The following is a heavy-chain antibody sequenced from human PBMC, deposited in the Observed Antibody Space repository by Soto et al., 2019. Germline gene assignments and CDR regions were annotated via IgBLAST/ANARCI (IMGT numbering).Heavy chain of an antibody. CDR3: AHRLPGKRSAWDWGYFDF. J-gene: IGHJ4*02. CDR1: GFSLTTNGVG. CDR2: IYWDNDK. D-gene: IGHD3-10*01. Sequence: QITLKESGPPLMKPTQTLTLTCTFSGFSLTTNGVGVGWIRQPPEQALEWLALIYWDNDKRYNPSLKNRLTNTMDHSKNQVVLTVTNLDPVYTATNFCAHRLPGKRSAWDWGYFDFWGQGIVDTVSS. V-gene: IGHV2-5*02.